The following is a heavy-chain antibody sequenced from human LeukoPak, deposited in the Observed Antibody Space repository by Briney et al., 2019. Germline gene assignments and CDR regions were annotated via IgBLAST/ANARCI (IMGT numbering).Heavy chain of an antibody. D-gene: IGHD3-10*01. CDR2: VYYSGST. V-gene: IGHV4-30-4*01. Sequence: PSQTLSLTCTVSDDXINSGDYYWSWIRQPPGRGLEWVGYVYYSGSTYYNPSLKSRVTISVDTSKNQFSLKLNSVTAADTAVYYCARVSGFGDPFDYWGQGTLVTVSS. J-gene: IGHJ4*02. CDR1: DDXINSGDYY. CDR3: ARVSGFGDPFDY.